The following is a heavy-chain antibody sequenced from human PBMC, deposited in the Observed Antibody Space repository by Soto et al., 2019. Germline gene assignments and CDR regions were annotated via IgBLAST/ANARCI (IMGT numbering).Heavy chain of an antibody. Sequence: SETLALTCAVSSGTISSSGYYWGWIRKPPRKGLEWIGSIYYSGSTYYNPSLKSRVAISVDTSKNQCSLKLSSVTAADTAVYYCARRGYYDSSGYYYPSDDAFDIWGQGTMVTVSS. V-gene: IGHV4-39*01. CDR1: SGTISSSGYY. J-gene: IGHJ3*02. CDR2: IYYSGST. D-gene: IGHD3-22*01. CDR3: ARRGYYDSSGYYYPSDDAFDI.